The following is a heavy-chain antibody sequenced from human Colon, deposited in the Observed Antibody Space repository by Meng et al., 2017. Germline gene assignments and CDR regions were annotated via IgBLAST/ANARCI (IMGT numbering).Heavy chain of an antibody. CDR3: ASGRKYCSSTSCYGQFDY. V-gene: IGHV4-4*03. Sequence: LRESAPRLVKPPGTRSLTCAVPGVPKSRSTWGSWVRQPPGKGLEWIGEIYHSGSTNYNPSLKSRVTISVDKSKNQFSLKLSSVTAADTAVYYCASGRKYCSSTSCYGQFDYWGQGTLVTVSS. CDR2: IYHSGST. CDR1: GVPKSRSTW. D-gene: IGHD2-2*01. J-gene: IGHJ4*02.